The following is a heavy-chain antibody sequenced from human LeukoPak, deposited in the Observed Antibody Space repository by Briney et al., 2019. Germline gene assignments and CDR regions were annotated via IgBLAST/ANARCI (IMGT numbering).Heavy chain of an antibody. CDR2: ISYDGSNK. CDR1: GFTFSSYA. Sequence: GGSLRLSCAASGFTFSSYAMHWVRQAPGKGLEWVAVISYDGSNKYYADSVKGRFTISRDNSKNTPYLQMNSLRAEDTAVYYCARDPEYYDFWSGYYPPYYFDYWGQGTLVTVSS. V-gene: IGHV3-30-3*01. J-gene: IGHJ4*02. D-gene: IGHD3-3*01. CDR3: ARDPEYYDFWSGYYPPYYFDY.